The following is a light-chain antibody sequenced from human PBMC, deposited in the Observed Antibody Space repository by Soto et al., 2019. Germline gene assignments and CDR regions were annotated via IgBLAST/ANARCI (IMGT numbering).Light chain of an antibody. Sequence: QSVLTQPRSVSGSHGQSVTIPCTGTSSDVGGYNYVSWYQHHPGKAPKLMINDVSKRPSGVPDRFSGSKSGNTASLTISGLQAEDEADYYCCSYAGRYTFVFGTGTKLTVL. CDR2: DVS. CDR3: CSYAGRYTFV. J-gene: IGLJ1*01. CDR1: SSDVGGYNY. V-gene: IGLV2-11*01.